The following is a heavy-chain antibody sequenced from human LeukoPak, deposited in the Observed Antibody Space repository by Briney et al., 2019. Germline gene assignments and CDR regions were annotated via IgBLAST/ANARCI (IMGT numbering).Heavy chain of an antibody. CDR1: GFTFSSYD. V-gene: IGHV3-33*06. D-gene: IGHD6-19*01. CDR2: IWYDGSNK. CDR3: AKADKWLVPAS. J-gene: IGHJ5*02. Sequence: GGSLRLSCAASGFTFSSYDMHRVRQAPGKGLEWVAVIWYDGSNKYYADSVKGRFTISRDNSKNTLYLQMNSLRAEDTAVYYCAKADKWLVPASWGQGTLVTVSS.